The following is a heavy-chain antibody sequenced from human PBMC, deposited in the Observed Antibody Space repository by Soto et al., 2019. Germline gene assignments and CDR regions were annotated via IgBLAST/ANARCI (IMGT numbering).Heavy chain of an antibody. Sequence: ASVKVSCKASGYTFTSYVIHWVLQAPGQRLEWMGWINAANGDTKYSPKFQGRVTITRDTSASTAYMELSSLRSEDTAVYYCVRMHLSANGIDWFHPWGQGTLVTVSP. CDR3: VRMHLSANGIDWFHP. D-gene: IGHD6-13*01. CDR1: GYTFTSYV. J-gene: IGHJ5*02. V-gene: IGHV1-3*01. CDR2: INAANGDT.